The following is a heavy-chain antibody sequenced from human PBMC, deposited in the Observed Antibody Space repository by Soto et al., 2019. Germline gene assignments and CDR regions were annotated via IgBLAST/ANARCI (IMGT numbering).Heavy chain of an antibody. CDR2: ISGSGGST. CDR3: AKGKAFITGYYYGMDV. D-gene: IGHD3-22*01. J-gene: IGHJ6*02. CDR1: GFTFSSYA. V-gene: IGHV3-23*01. Sequence: GGSLRLSCAASGFTFSSYAMSWVRQAPGKGLEWVSAISGSGGSTYYADSVKGRFTISRDNSKNTLYLQMNSLRAEDTAVYYCAKGKAFITGYYYGMDVWGQGTTVTVSS.